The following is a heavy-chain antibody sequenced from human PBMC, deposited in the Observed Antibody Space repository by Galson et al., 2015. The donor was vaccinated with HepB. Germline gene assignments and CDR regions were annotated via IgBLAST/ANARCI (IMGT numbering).Heavy chain of an antibody. CDR2: IYPGDSDT. CDR1: GYSFTSYW. D-gene: IGHD3-10*01. V-gene: IGHV5-51*01. Sequence: QSGAEVKKPGESLKISCKGSGYSFTSYWIGWVRQMPGKGLEWMGIIYPGDSDTRYSPSFQGQVTISADKSISTAYLQWSSLKASDTAMYYCARLGYYGSGSYEIYYYYYYYMDVWGKGNTVTVSS. J-gene: IGHJ6*03. CDR3: ARLGYYGSGSYEIYYYYYYYMDV.